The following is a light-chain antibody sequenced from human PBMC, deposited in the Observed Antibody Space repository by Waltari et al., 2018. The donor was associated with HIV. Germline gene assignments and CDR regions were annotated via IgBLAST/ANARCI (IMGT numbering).Light chain of an antibody. CDR3: AAWDDSLKGGA. CDR1: TSNIGGNT. V-gene: IGLV1-44*01. CDR2: SNN. J-gene: IGLJ1*01. Sequence: QSVLAQPPSASGTPGQRVTISCSGSTSNIGGNTVSWYQQLPGTAPTLLSYSNNERPSGVPDRLSRATSGTSASLLISGLQSEDEADYYCAAWDDSLKGGAFGTGTKVTVL.